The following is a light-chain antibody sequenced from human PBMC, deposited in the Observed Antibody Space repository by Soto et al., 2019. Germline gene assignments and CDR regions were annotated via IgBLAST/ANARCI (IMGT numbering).Light chain of an antibody. V-gene: IGKV3-15*01. J-gene: IGKJ2*01. CDR2: GAS. Sequence: EIVMTQSPATLSVSPGERATLSCRASQSISSNLAWYQQKPGQAPRFLIYGASTRATGVPARFSGSGSETEFTLTISSLQSEDFAVYYCQQYNRWPHTFGQGTKLEIK. CDR3: QQYNRWPHT. CDR1: QSISSN.